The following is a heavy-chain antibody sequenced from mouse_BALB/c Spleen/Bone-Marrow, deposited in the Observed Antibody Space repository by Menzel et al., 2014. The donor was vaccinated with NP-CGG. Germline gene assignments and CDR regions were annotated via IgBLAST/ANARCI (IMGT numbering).Heavy chain of an antibody. CDR1: GFTFSSYA. V-gene: IGHV5-9-3*01. J-gene: IGHJ3*01. CDR3: ACLDGYFVPY. Sequence: EVQVVESGGGLMKPGGSLKLSCAASGFTFSSYAMSWVRQTPEKRLEWVASISSGASYTYYLDSVKGRFTISRDNAKNXLYLQMSSLRSEDTAVYYCACLDGYFVPYWGQGTLVTVSA. CDR2: ISSGASYT. D-gene: IGHD2-3*01.